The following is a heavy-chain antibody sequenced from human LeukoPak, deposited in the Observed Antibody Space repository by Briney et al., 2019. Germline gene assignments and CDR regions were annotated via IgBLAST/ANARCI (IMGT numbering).Heavy chain of an antibody. V-gene: IGHV4-59*01. CDR2: IYYSGST. CDR1: GGSISSYY. J-gene: IGHJ4*02. CDR3: ARGGGDGYYFDY. Sequence: SETLSLTCTVSGGSISSYYWSWIRQPPGKGLEWIGYIYYSGSTNYNPSLKSRVTISVDTSKNQFFLKLSSVTAADTAVYYCARGGGDGYYFDYWGQGTLVTVSS. D-gene: IGHD5-24*01.